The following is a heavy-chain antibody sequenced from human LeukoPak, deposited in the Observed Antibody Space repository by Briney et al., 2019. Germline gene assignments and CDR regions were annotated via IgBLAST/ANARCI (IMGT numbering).Heavy chain of an antibody. CDR1: GFTFDDYA. CDR3: AKDIYGGADFEVYYYYYGMDV. V-gene: IGHV3-43*02. J-gene: IGHJ6*02. D-gene: IGHD4-23*01. CDR2: ISGDGGST. Sequence: TGGSLRLSCAASGFTFDDYAMHWVRQAPGKGLEWVSLISGDGGSTYYADSVKGRFTISRDNSKNSLYLQMNSLRTEDTALYYCAKDIYGGADFEVYYYYYGMDVWGQGTTVTVSS.